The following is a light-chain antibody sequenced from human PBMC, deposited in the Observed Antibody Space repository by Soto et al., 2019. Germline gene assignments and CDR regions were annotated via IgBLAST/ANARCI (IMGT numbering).Light chain of an antibody. Sequence: EIVMTQSPATLSASPGERATLSCRASQSVSSNLAWYQQKPGQAPRLLIYGASTRATGIPARFSGSVSGTGFTLTISSLQSEDFAVYYCQQYNNWPPWTFGQGTKVEIK. J-gene: IGKJ1*01. V-gene: IGKV3-15*01. CDR1: QSVSSN. CDR3: QQYNNWPPWT. CDR2: GAS.